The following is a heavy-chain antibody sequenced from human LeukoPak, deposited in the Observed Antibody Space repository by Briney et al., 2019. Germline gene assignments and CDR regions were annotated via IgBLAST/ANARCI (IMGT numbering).Heavy chain of an antibody. V-gene: IGHV3-9*01. D-gene: IGHD6-13*01. CDR3: AKVAQQLVLPSYFDY. J-gene: IGHJ4*02. CDR1: GFTFDDYA. Sequence: GGSLRLSCAASGFTFDDYAMHWVPQAPGKGLEWVSGISWNSGSIGYADSVKGRFTISRDNAKNSLYLQMNSLRAEDTALYYCAKVAQQLVLPSYFDYWGQGTLVTVSS. CDR2: ISWNSGSI.